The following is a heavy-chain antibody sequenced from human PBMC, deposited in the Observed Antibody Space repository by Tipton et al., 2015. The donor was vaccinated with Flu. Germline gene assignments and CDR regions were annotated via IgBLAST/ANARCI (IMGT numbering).Heavy chain of an antibody. V-gene: IGHV4-61*02. CDR2: IYTSGCT. CDR1: GGSISSGSYY. Sequence: TLSLTCTVSGGSISSGSYYWSWLRQPAGKGLEWIGRIYTSGCTNYNPSLKIRVTISVDTSKNQFSLKLSSVTAADTAVYYCASGGYSYGYGNNYYYYGMDVWAQATTVTVPS. CDR3: ASGGYSYGYGNNYYYYGMDV. J-gene: IGHJ6*02. D-gene: IGHD5-18*01.